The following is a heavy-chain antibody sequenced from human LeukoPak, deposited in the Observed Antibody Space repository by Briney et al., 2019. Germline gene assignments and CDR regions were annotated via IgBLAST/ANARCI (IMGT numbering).Heavy chain of an antibody. D-gene: IGHD3-9*01. Sequence: HSGGSLRLSCAASGLTFSSHWMHWVRQAPGKGLVWVSRINSDGSSTSYADSVKGRFTISRDNAKNTLYLQMNSLRAEDTAVYYCARDDYDILTGSLYFDYWGQGTLVTVSS. V-gene: IGHV3-74*01. CDR2: INSDGSST. CDR3: ARDDYDILTGSLYFDY. J-gene: IGHJ4*02. CDR1: GLTFSSHW.